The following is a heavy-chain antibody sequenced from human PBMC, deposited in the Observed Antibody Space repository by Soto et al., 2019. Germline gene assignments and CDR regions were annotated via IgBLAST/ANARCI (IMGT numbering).Heavy chain of an antibody. V-gene: IGHV5-51*01. CDR2: IYPGDSDT. CDR1: GYSFTSYW. D-gene: IGHD3-3*01. Sequence: PGESLKISCKGSGYSFTSYWIGWVRQMPGKGLEWMGIIYPGDSDTRYSPSFQGQGTISADKSISTAYLQWSSLKASDTAMSYCARHDRFAIFGVVSRRYYYYYGMDVWGQGTTVTVSS. J-gene: IGHJ6*02. CDR3: ARHDRFAIFGVVSRRYYYYYGMDV.